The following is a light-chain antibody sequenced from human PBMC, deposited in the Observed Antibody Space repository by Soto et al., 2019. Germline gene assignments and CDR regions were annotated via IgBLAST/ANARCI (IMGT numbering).Light chain of an antibody. CDR3: QQYNNWPRT. Sequence: EIVMTQSPATLSVSPGERATLSCRASQSVSSNLAWYQQKPGQAPRLLIYGASTRATGIPARFSGSGSGTEITLTISSLQYEDFAVYYCQQYNNWPRTVGQGTKVEIK. V-gene: IGKV3-15*01. J-gene: IGKJ1*01. CDR1: QSVSSN. CDR2: GAS.